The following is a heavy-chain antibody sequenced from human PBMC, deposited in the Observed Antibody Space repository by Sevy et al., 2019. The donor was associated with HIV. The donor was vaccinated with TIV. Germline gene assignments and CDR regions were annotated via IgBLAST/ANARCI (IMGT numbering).Heavy chain of an antibody. CDR2: ISGSGGST. CDR1: GFTFSSYA. V-gene: IGHV3-23*01. CDR3: AKDLWVGATRQYYFDY. D-gene: IGHD1-26*01. Sequence: GGSLRLSCAASGFTFSSYAMSWVRQAPGKGLEWVSAISGSGGSTYYADSVKGRFTISRDNSKNTLYLQMNSLRAEDTAVYYFAKDLWVGATRQYYFDYWGQGTLVTVSS. J-gene: IGHJ4*02.